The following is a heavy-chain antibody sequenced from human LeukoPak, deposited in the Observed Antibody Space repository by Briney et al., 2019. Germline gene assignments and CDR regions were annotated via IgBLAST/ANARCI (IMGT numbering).Heavy chain of an antibody. Sequence: GGSLRLSCAASGFTVSNNYMSWVRQAPGKGLEWVSVIYSGGSTYYADSVKGRFTISRDNSKNTLYLQMNSLRAEDTAVYYCARGTYYYDSGALDIWGQGTMVTVSS. CDR2: IYSGGST. CDR1: GFTVSNNY. V-gene: IGHV3-53*01. CDR3: ARGTYYYDSGALDI. D-gene: IGHD3-22*01. J-gene: IGHJ3*02.